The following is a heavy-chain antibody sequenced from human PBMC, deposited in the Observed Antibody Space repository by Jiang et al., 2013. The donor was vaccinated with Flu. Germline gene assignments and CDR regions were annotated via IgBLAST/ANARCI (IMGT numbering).Heavy chain of an antibody. V-gene: IGHV4-34*01. D-gene: IGHD2-21*01. CDR2: INHSGST. J-gene: IGHJ4*02. Sequence: LLKPSETLSLTCAVYGGSFSGYYWSWIRQPPGKGLEWIGEINHSGSTNYNPSLKSRVTISVDTSKNQFSLKLSSVTAADTAVYYCARSYCGGDCHVDYWGQGTLVTVSS. CDR1: GGSFSGYY. CDR3: ARSYCGGDCHVDY.